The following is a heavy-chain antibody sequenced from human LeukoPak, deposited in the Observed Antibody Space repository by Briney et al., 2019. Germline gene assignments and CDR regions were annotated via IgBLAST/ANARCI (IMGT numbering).Heavy chain of an antibody. J-gene: IGHJ6*02. D-gene: IGHD6-25*01. CDR1: GYTFTGYY. Sequence: ASVKVSCKASGYTFTGYYMHWVRQAPGQGLEWMGIINPGDGSTSYAQKFQGRVTVTRDTSTSTVYMDLSSLRSEDTAVYYCARAAVHYNSVMDVWGQGTTVTVSS. CDR3: ARAAVHYNSVMDV. V-gene: IGHV1-46*01. CDR2: INPGDGST.